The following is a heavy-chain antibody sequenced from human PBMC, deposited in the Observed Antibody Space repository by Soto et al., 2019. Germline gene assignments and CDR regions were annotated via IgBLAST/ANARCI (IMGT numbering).Heavy chain of an antibody. CDR1: GFTFSNFP. D-gene: IGHD4-4*01. J-gene: IGHJ6*02. CDR3: ARVQGANYYYYAMDV. CDR2: ISYDGSKK. V-gene: IGHV3-30-3*01. Sequence: GGSLRLSCAASGFTFSNFPMHWVRQAPGKGLEWVAVISYDGSKKYSADSLKGRFTISRDNSKNTLYLQMNSLRAEDTAVYYCARVQGANYYYYAMDVWGQGTTVTVSS.